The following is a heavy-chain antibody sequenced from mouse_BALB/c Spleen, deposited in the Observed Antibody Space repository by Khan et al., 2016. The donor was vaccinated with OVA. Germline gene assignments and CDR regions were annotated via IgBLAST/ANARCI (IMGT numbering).Heavy chain of an antibody. CDR2: INPSTGYT. D-gene: IGHD1-1*01. CDR3: ANHGSSSAWFTY. CDR1: GYTFTSYW. Sequence: VQLVESGAELAKPGASVKMSCKASGYTFTSYWMHWVKQRPGQGLEWIGYINPSTGYTEYNQRFKDKATLTADKSSSTAYMQLSSLTSEDSAVYYCANHGSSSAWFTYWGPGTLVTVSA. J-gene: IGHJ3*01. V-gene: IGHV1-7*01.